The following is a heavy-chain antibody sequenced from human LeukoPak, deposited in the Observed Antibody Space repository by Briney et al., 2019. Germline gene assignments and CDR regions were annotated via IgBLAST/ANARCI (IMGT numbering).Heavy chain of an antibody. V-gene: IGHV3-48*03. CDR3: ARVLPYFDY. Sequence: GGSLRLSCAASGFTFSNYEMNWVRQAPGKGLEWVSYICSSGDTIYYADSVKGRFTISRDNAKNSLYLQMNSLRAEDTAVYYCARVLPYFDYWGQGTLVTVSS. J-gene: IGHJ4*02. CDR2: ICSSGDTI. CDR1: GFTFSNYE.